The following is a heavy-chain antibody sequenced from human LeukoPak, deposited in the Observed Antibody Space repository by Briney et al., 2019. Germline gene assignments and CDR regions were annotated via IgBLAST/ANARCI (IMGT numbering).Heavy chain of an antibody. CDR2: IIPILGIA. D-gene: IGHD3-10*01. V-gene: IGHV1-69*04. Sequence: GSSVKVSCKASGGTFSSYAISWVRQAPGQGLEWMGRIIPILGIANYAQKFQGRVTITADKSTSTAYMELSSLRSEDTAVYYCANGATYGSGSYFVYWGQGTLVTVSS. J-gene: IGHJ4*02. CDR1: GGTFSSYA. CDR3: ANGATYGSGSYFVY.